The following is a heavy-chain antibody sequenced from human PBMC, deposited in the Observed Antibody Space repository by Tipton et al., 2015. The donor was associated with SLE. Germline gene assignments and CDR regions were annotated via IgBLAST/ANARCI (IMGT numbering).Heavy chain of an antibody. CDR3: ARGRGRGALDY. D-gene: IGHD2-15*01. CDR1: GFTFSNYW. J-gene: IGHJ4*02. V-gene: IGHV3-21*01. Sequence: SLRLSCAASGFTFSNYWMSWVRQGPGMGLEWVSSISSSSSYIYYADSVKGRFTISRDNAKNSLYLQMNSLRAEDTAVYYCARGRGRGALDYWGQGTLVTVSS. CDR2: ISSSSSYI.